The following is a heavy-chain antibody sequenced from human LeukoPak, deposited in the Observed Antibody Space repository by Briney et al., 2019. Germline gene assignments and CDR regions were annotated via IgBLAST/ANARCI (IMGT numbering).Heavy chain of an antibody. J-gene: IGHJ3*02. CDR1: GYTFTSYY. D-gene: IGHD3-22*01. CDR2: INPSGGST. CDR3: ARDLFYDSSGYYYVGHDAFDI. V-gene: IGHV1-46*01. Sequence: GASVKVSCKASGYTFTSYYMHWVRQAPGQGLEWMGIINPSGGSTSYAQKFQGRVTMTRDTSTSTVYMELSSLRSEDTAVYYCARDLFYDSSGYYYVGHDAFDIWGQGTMVTVSS.